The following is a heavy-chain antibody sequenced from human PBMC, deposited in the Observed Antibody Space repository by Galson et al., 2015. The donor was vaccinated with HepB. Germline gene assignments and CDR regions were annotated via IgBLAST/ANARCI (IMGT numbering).Heavy chain of an antibody. CDR1: GFTFSSYG. CDR2: IWYDGSNK. V-gene: IGHV3-33*01. D-gene: IGHD4-17*01. J-gene: IGHJ3*02. CDR3: ARDNPSNDYGDYGPGDAFDI. Sequence: SLRLSCAASGFTFSSYGMHWVRQAPGKGLEWVAVIWYDGSNKYYADSVKGRFTISRDNSKNTLYLQMNSLRAEDTAVYYCARDNPSNDYGDYGPGDAFDIWGQGTMVTVSS.